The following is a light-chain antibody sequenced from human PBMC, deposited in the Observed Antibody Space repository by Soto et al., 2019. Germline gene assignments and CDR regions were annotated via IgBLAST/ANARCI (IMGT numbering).Light chain of an antibody. J-gene: IGKJ5*01. CDR2: KAY. Sequence: DIHMTQSPSTLSGSVGDRVTITCRSSQTISSWLAWYQQKPGKAHKLLIYKAYTLKSGVPSRFSGSGSGTEFTLTISSLQSEDSAVYYCQQYNNWPPITFGQGTRLEIK. CDR3: QQYNNWPPIT. CDR1: QTISSW. V-gene: IGKV1-5*03.